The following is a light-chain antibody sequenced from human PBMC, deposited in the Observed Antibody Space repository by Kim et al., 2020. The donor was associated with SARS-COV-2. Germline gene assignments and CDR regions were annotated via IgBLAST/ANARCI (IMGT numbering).Light chain of an antibody. CDR3: QQYGSSPIVT. CDR2: GAS. J-gene: IGKJ5*01. Sequence: VLTQSPGTLSLSPGDRATLSCRASQSLSRNDLAWYQQKPGQAPRLLIYGASSWATGIPDRFSGSGTGADFTLTISRLEPEDFAVYLCQQYGSSPIVTFGQGTRLEIK. CDR1: QSLSRND. V-gene: IGKV3-20*01.